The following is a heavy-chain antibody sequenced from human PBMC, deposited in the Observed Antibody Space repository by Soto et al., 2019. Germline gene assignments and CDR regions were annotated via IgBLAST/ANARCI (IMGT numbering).Heavy chain of an antibody. J-gene: IGHJ3*02. CDR2: IYYSGST. Sequence: ALSVTCTVSGGSISSGGYYWSWIRQHPGKGLEWIGYIYYSGSTYYNPSLKSRVTISVDTSKNQFSLKLSSVTAADTAVYYCAVEMATIKGGDHAFDIWGQGTMVT. V-gene: IGHV4-31*03. CDR1: GGSISSGGYY. CDR3: AVEMATIKGGDHAFDI. D-gene: IGHD5-12*01.